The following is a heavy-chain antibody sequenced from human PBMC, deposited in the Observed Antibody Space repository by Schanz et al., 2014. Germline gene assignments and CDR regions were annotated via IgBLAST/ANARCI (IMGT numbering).Heavy chain of an antibody. CDR2: ISHDGYST. CDR1: TSIFNHAW. J-gene: IGHJ6*04. V-gene: IGHV3-64*04. Sequence: VQLVESGGGLVQPGGSLRLSCSASTSIFNHAWMSWVRQAPGKGLEYVSAISHDGYSTYYADSVKGRFTISRDNAENTLFLQMNSLRAEDTAVYYCLAPDYGMDVWGNGTTVTVSS. CDR3: LAPDYGMDV.